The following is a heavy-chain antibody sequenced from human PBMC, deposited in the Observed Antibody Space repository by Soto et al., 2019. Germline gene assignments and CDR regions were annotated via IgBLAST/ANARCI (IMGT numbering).Heavy chain of an antibody. CDR1: GFTFSNAW. CDR3: TTRISAGGTFDY. V-gene: IGHV3-15*07. D-gene: IGHD6-13*01. CDR2: IKRKTDGGTT. Sequence: GSLRLSCAASGFTFSNAWMNWVRRAPGKGLEWVGRIKRKTDGGTTDYAAPVKGRFTISRDDSKNTLYLQMNSLKTEDTAMYYCTTRISAGGTFDYWGQGTLVTVSS. J-gene: IGHJ4*02.